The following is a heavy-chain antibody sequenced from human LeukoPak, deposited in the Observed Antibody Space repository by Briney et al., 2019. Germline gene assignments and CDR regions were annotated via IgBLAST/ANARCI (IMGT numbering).Heavy chain of an antibody. J-gene: IGHJ4*02. D-gene: IGHD4-23*01. CDR3: ARAGNGDY. V-gene: IGHV4-34*01. Sequence: PSETLSLTCAVYGGSFSGYYWSWIRQPPGKGLEWIGEINHSGSTNYNPSLKSRVTISVDTSKNQFSLKLSSVTAADTAVYYCARAGNGDYWGQGTLVTVSS. CDR2: INHSGST. CDR1: GGSFSGYY.